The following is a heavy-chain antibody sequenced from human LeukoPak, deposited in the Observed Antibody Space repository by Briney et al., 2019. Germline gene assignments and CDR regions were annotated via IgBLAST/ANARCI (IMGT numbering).Heavy chain of an antibody. D-gene: IGHD3-10*01. CDR2: IGTAGDT. Sequence: PGGSLRLSCAASGFTFSSYDMHWVRQATGKGLEWVSAIGTAGDTYYPGSVKGRFTTSRENAKNSLYLQMNSLRAGDTAVYYCARGPNSGFQFDYWGQGTLVTVSS. CDR3: ARGPNSGFQFDY. CDR1: GFTFSSYD. V-gene: IGHV3-13*01. J-gene: IGHJ4*02.